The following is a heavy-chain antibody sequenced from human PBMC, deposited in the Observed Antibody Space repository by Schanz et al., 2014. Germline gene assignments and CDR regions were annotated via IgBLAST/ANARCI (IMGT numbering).Heavy chain of an antibody. Sequence: QVQLIQSGAEVKKPGASVKVSCTASGYTFTSYDINWVRQAPGQGLEWMGRINPNSGGTNYAQKFQGRVTMTRDTSISTAYMELSSLTSEDTAVHYCARGRGCYDYWGQGTLVTVSS. CDR2: INPNSGGT. J-gene: IGHJ4*02. CDR1: GYTFTSYD. CDR3: ARGRGCYDY. D-gene: IGHD2-21*01. V-gene: IGHV1-2*06.